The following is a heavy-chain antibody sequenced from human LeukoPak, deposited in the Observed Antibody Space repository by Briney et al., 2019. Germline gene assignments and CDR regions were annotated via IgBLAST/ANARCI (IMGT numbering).Heavy chain of an antibody. CDR1: GFTFSSYS. D-gene: IGHD1-26*01. J-gene: IGHJ3*01. CDR2: ISSSSSYI. CDR3: ARDRASGSSYGSSFHF. Sequence: GGSLRLSCAASGFTFSSYSMNWVRQAPGKGLEWVSSISSSSSYIYYADSVKGRFTISRDNAKNSLYLQMNSLRVEDTALYYCARDRASGSSYGSSFHFWGQGTMVTVSS. V-gene: IGHV3-21*01.